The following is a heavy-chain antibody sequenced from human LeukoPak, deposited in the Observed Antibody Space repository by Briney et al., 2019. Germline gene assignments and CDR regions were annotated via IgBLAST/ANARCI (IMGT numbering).Heavy chain of an antibody. J-gene: IGHJ3*02. V-gene: IGHV3-21*01. D-gene: IGHD3-10*01. CDR1: GFTFSSYS. Sequence: GGSLRLSCAASGFTFSSYSMNWVRQAPGKGLEWVSSISSSSSYIYYADSVKGRFTISRDNAKNSLYLQMDSLRAEDTAVYYCTGFGPNDAFDIWGQGTMVTVSS. CDR2: ISSSSSYI. CDR3: TGFGPNDAFDI.